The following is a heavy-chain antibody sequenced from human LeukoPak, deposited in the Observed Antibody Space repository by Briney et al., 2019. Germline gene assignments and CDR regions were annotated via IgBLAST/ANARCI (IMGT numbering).Heavy chain of an antibody. V-gene: IGHV1-18*01. CDR3: ARGRYYGSGSYFRSYWFDP. Sequence: ASVKVSCKASGYTFTSYGSSWVRPDPGQGLEWMGWISAYNGNTNYAQKLQGRVAMTTDTSTSTAYMELRSLRSDDTAVYYCARGRYYGSGSYFRSYWFDPWGQGTLVTVSS. CDR1: GYTFTSYG. D-gene: IGHD3-10*01. J-gene: IGHJ5*02. CDR2: ISAYNGNT.